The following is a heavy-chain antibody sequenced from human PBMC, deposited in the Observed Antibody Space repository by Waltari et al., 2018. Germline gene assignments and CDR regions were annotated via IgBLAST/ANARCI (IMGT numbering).Heavy chain of an antibody. D-gene: IGHD1-26*01. CDR1: GFNFSTLW. CDR3: ASDVHSGRYGWLDP. CDR2: IKSDGSAT. J-gene: IGHJ5*02. V-gene: IGHV3-74*01. Sequence: EVQLVESGGGLVHPGGSLRLPCEASGFNFSTLWVHWVHQVPGKGLVWVSRIKSDGSATSYADSVKGRFTISRDNAKNTVYLQMNSLRVEDTAVYHCASDVHSGRYGWLDPWGQGTLVTVSS.